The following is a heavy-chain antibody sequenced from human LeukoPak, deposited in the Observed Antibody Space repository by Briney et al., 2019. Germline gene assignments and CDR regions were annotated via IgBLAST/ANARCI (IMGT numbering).Heavy chain of an antibody. CDR3: ARDTTSSTTAASPY. V-gene: IGHV4-59*12. CDR1: GGSISSYY. Sequence: PSETLSLTCTVSGGSISSYYWSWIRQPPGRGLEWIGYIYYIGSTNYNPSLKSRVTISLDTSKNQFSLRLSSVTAADTAVYYCARDTTSSTTAASPYWGQGTLVTVSS. J-gene: IGHJ4*02. CDR2: IYYIGST. D-gene: IGHD4-17*01.